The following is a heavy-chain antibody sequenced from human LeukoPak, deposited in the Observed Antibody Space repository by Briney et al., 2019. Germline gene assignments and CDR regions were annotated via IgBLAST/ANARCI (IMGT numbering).Heavy chain of an antibody. CDR3: ARSPVYMANWFDP. CDR1: GFTFSDYY. J-gene: IGHJ5*02. V-gene: IGHV3-11*01. D-gene: IGHD5-24*01. CDR2: ISSSGSTI. Sequence: PGGSLRLSCAASGFTFSDYYMSWIRQAPGKGLEWVSYISSSGSTIYYADSVKGRFTISRDNAKNSLYLQMNSLRAEDTAVYCCARSPVYMANWFDPWGQGILVTVSS.